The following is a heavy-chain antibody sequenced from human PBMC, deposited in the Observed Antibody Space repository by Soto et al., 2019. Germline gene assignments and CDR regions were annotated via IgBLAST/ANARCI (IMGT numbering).Heavy chain of an antibody. CDR3: GRDSRRYNWNYPWFDP. J-gene: IGHJ5*02. D-gene: IGHD1-7*01. V-gene: IGHV3-66*01. CDR1: GFTVSSNY. Sequence: PGGSLRLSCAASGFTVSSNYMSWVRQAPGKGLEWVSVIYSGGSTYYADSVKGRFTISRDNSKNTLYLQMNSLRAEDTAVYYCGRDSRRYNWNYPWFDPWGQGTLVTVSS. CDR2: IYSGGST.